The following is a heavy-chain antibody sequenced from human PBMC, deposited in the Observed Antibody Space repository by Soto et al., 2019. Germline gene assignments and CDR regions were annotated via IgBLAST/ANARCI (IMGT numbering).Heavy chain of an antibody. CDR1: RLSVNSSG. V-gene: IGHV3-30*03. Sequence: VRLTRAAPRLSVNSSGMPWVRPATGKGLEWVVVISFDGRNTYYADSVKGRFTISRDNSKNTLYLQMTCLRAEDTAVYYCAILFGSGCYSEVYSRGHFD. CDR3: AILFGSGCYSEVYSRGHFD. J-gene: IGHJ4*01. CDR2: ISFDGRNT. D-gene: IGHD3-10*01.